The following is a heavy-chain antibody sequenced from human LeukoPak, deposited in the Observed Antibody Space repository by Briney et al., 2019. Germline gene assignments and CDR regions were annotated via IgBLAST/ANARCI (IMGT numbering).Heavy chain of an antibody. CDR1: GFTFSSYA. J-gene: IGHJ4*02. D-gene: IGHD6-13*01. V-gene: IGHV4-34*01. Sequence: GSLRLSCAASGFTFSSYAMSWIRQPPGKGLEWIGEINHSGSTNYNPSLESRVTISEDTSKNQFSLKVRSVTAADTAVYYCARYSNSRYYFDYWGQGTLVTVSS. CDR3: ARYSNSRYYFDY. CDR2: INHSGST.